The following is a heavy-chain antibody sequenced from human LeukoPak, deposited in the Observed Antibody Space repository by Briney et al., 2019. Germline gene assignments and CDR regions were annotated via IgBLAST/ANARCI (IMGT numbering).Heavy chain of an antibody. Sequence: PSETLSLTCTVSGGSISSNGYYWGWIRQPPGKGLEWIGSIYYSGSTYYNPSLKSRVTLSVDTSKSQFSLRLSSVTAADTAVYYCARDLSFGGPPHTSFDYWGQGTLVTVSS. J-gene: IGHJ4*02. D-gene: IGHD3-16*01. V-gene: IGHV4-39*02. CDR1: GGSISSNGYY. CDR3: ARDLSFGGPPHTSFDY. CDR2: IYYSGST.